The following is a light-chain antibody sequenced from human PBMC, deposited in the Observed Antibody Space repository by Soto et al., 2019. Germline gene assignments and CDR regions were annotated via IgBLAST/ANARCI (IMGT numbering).Light chain of an antibody. J-gene: IGKJ4*01. CDR3: QKCKIAPFT. Sequence: DIQLTQSHSTLSASLLERVTIXMRASQGISNYLAWYQQKPGKVPKLLIYAASTLQSGVPSRFSGSGSGTDFTLTISSLQPEDVATYYCQKCKIAPFTFGGGTKVDI. CDR2: AAS. V-gene: IGKV1-27*01. CDR1: QGISNY.